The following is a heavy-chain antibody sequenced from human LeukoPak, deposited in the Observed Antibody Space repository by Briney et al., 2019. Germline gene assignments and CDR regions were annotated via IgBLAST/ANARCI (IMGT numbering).Heavy chain of an antibody. J-gene: IGHJ3*02. Sequence: SETLSLTCSVSGGSISSYLWNWIRQPPGKGLEWIGNIYNSGSTYYNPSLKSRVTMSVDPSKNQFSLKLNSVTAADTAVYYCAGEDYCSGDSCYRVLACSIWGQGTMDTVSS. CDR1: GGSISSYL. CDR2: IYNSGST. V-gene: IGHV4-59*01. D-gene: IGHD2-15*01. CDR3: AGEDYCSGDSCYRVLACSI.